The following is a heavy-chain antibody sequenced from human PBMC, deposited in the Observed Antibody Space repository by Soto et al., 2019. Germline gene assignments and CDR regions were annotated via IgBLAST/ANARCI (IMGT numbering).Heavy chain of an antibody. J-gene: IGHJ6*02. D-gene: IGHD3-10*01. Sequence: GGSLRLSCAASGFTFSNYWMNWVRQAPGKGLEWVANIKEDGSRKTYVDSVKGRFTISRDNSKNTLYLQMNSLRAEDTAVYYSAKNPILLGFSYYYYGMDVWGQGTTVTVSS. CDR3: AKNPILLGFSYYYYGMDV. CDR2: IKEDGSRK. V-gene: IGHV3-7*03. CDR1: GFTFSNYW.